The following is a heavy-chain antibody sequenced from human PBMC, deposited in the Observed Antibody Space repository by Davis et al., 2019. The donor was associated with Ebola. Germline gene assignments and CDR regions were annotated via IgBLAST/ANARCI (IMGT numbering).Heavy chain of an antibody. J-gene: IGHJ6*02. V-gene: IGHV3-33*06. CDR3: AKRIAARPHPDNNGMDV. CDR1: GFTFSSYG. CDR2: IWYDGSNK. Sequence: PGGSLRLSCAASGFTFSSYGMHWVRQAPGKGLEWVAVIWYDGSNKYYADSVKGRFTISRDNSKNTLYLQMNSLRAEDTAVYYCAKRIAARPHPDNNGMDVWGQGTTVTVSS. D-gene: IGHD6-6*01.